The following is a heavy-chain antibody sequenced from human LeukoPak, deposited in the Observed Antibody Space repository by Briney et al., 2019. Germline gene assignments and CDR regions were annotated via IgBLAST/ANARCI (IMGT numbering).Heavy chain of an antibody. V-gene: IGHV3-11*01. D-gene: IGHD6-6*01. CDR2: ISSSGSTI. CDR1: GFTFSDYY. CDR3: AKGSAAARPYYFDS. J-gene: IGHJ4*02. Sequence: PGGSLRLSCAASGFTFSDYYMSWIRQAPGKGLEWVSYISSSGSTIYYADSVKGRFTISRDNAKNSLYLQMNSLRAEDTAVYYCAKGSAAARPYYFDSWGQGTLVAVSS.